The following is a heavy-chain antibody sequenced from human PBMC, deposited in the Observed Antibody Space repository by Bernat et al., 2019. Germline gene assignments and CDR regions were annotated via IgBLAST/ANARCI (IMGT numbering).Heavy chain of an antibody. Sequence: VQLVESGGGLVQPGGSLRLSCAASGFTFSSYGMHWVRQAPGKGLEWVAVISYDGSNKYYADSVKGRFTISRDNSKNTLYLQMNSLRAEDTAVYYCAKDPGYSGYDWSDYWGQGTLVTVSS. J-gene: IGHJ4*02. CDR2: ISYDGSNK. D-gene: IGHD5-12*01. CDR3: AKDPGYSGYDWSDY. V-gene: IGHV3-30*18. CDR1: GFTFSSYG.